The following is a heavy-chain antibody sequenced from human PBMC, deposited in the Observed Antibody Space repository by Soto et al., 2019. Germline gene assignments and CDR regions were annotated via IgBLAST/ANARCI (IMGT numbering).Heavy chain of an antibody. CDR3: ARDLIQAMTTVTTRVFDY. V-gene: IGHV3-21*01. Sequence: GGSLRLSCAASGFTFSSYSMNWVRQAPGKGLEWVSSISSSSSYIYYADSVKGRFTISRDNAKNSLYLQMNSLRAEDTAVYYCARDLIQAMTTVTTRVFDYWGQGTLVTVSS. J-gene: IGHJ4*02. CDR1: GFTFSSYS. D-gene: IGHD4-4*01. CDR2: ISSSSSYI.